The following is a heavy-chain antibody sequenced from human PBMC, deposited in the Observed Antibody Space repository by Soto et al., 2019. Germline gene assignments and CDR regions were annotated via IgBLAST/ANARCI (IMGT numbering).Heavy chain of an antibody. J-gene: IGHJ4*02. V-gene: IGHV3-30*03. CDR2: ISYDGSNK. CDR3: APWFGAFDY. CDR1: GFTFSSYG. Sequence: SGGGVVPPGRSLRLSCAASGFTFSSYGMHWVRQAPGKGLEWVAVISYDGSNKYYADSVKGRFTISRDNSKNTLYLQMNSLRAEDTAVYYCAPWFGAFDYWGQGTLVTVSS. D-gene: IGHD3-10*01.